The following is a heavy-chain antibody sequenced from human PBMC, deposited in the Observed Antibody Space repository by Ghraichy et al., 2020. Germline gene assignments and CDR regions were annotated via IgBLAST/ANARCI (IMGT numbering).Heavy chain of an antibody. CDR3: AKGFYGTPDTSGFYGGSYDFAN. Sequence: GGSLRLSCVASGLAFGGDAMTWVRQASGKGLEWVSAISGSGHTTYYADFAKGRFTVSRDNSKNTVYLLLNSLTADDTAKYYCAKGFYGTPDTSGFYGGSYDFANWGHGAQVTGSS. CDR2: ISGSGHTT. CDR1: GLAFGGDA. D-gene: IGHD3/OR15-3a*01. V-gene: IGHV3-23*01. J-gene: IGHJ4*01.